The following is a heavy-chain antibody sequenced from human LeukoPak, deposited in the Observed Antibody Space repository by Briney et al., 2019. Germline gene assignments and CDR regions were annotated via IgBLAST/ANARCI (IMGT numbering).Heavy chain of an antibody. V-gene: IGHV3-21*01. D-gene: IGHD5-12*01. J-gene: IGHJ6*02. Sequence: PGGSLRLSCAASGFTFSSYSMNWVRQAPGKGLEWVSSISSSSSYIYYADSVKGRFTISRDNAKNSLYLQMNSLRAEDTAVYYCARYIVATTDSYYYYYGMDVWGQGTTVTVSS. CDR2: ISSSSSYI. CDR3: ARYIVATTDSYYYYYGMDV. CDR1: GFTFSSYS.